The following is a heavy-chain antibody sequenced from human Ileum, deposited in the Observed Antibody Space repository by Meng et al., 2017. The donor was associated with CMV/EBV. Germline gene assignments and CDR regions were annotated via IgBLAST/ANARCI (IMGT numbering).Heavy chain of an antibody. V-gene: IGHV3-21*06. CDR3: VRLSSSSDFDF. CDR1: GFTFSSYS. Sequence: VEVGEAGGGLVKPGGSGGLSCAASGFTFSSYSMNWVRQAPGKGRQWVSSFSTSANNIYYGDSMKGRFTVSRDNAKNSLYLQMNSLRAEDTAIYYCVRLSSSSDFDFWGQGTLVTVSS. D-gene: IGHD6-6*01. J-gene: IGHJ4*02. CDR2: FSTSANNI.